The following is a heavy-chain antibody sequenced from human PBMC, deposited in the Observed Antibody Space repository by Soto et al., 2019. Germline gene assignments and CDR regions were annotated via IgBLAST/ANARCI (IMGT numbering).Heavy chain of an antibody. V-gene: IGHV1-69*02. D-gene: IGHD3-22*01. CDR1: GGTFSSYT. CDR3: ARAVYYYDSSGYYYYFDY. Sequence: SVKVSCKASGGTFSSYTISWVRQAPGQGLEWMGRIIPILGIANYAQKFQGRVTITADKSTSTAYMELSSLRSEDTAVYYCARAVYYYDSSGYYYYFDYWGQGTLVTVSS. CDR2: IIPILGIA. J-gene: IGHJ4*02.